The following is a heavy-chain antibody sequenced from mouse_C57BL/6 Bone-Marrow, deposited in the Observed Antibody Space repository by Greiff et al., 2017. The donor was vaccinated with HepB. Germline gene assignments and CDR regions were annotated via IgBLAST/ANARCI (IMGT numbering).Heavy chain of an antibody. CDR1: GYTFTSYW. D-gene: IGHD1-1*01. V-gene: IGHV1-55*01. CDR2: IYPGSGST. J-gene: IGHJ1*03. CDR3: ARSPFITTDWYFDV. Sequence: QVQLQQPGAELVKPGASVKMSCKASGYTFTSYWITWVKQRPGQGLEWIGDIYPGSGSTNYNEKFKSKATLTVDTSSSTAYMQLSSLTSEDSAVYYGARSPFITTDWYFDVWGTGTTVTVSS.